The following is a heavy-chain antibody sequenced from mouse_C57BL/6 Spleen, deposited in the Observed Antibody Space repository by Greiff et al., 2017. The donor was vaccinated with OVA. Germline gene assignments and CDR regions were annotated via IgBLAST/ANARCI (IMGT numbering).Heavy chain of an antibody. Sequence: QVQLQQSGAELVRPGASVTLSCKASGYTFTDYEMHWVKQTPVHGLEWIGAIDPETGGTAYNQKFKGKAILTADKSSSTAYMELRSLTSEDSAVYYCTRGYLYYFDYWGQGTTLTVSS. CDR3: TRGYLYYFDY. J-gene: IGHJ2*01. CDR1: GYTFTDYE. D-gene: IGHD5-1*01. CDR2: IDPETGGT. V-gene: IGHV1-15*01.